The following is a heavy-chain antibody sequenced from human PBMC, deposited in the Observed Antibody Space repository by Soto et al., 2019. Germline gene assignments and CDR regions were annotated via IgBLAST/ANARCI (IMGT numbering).Heavy chain of an antibody. D-gene: IGHD6-13*01. CDR2: IYSGGST. CDR1: GFTVSSNY. J-gene: IGHJ4*02. V-gene: IGHV3-53*01. CDR3: ASGVGIAAAGTRYFDY. Sequence: LRLSCAASGFTVSSNYMSWVRQAPGKGLEWVSVIYSGGSTYYADSVKGRFTISRDNSKNTLYLQMNSLRAEDTAVYYCASGVGIAAAGTRYFDYWGQGTLVTVSS.